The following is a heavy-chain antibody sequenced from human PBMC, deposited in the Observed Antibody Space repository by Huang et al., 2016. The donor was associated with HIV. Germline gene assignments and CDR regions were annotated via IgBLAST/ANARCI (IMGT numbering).Heavy chain of an antibody. CDR2: IKGDGSST. V-gene: IGHV3-74*01. Sequence: EVQLVESGGGLVQPGGSLRLSCAASGFTFSSYWMHWVRQAPGKELVWVSRIKGDGSSTIYADSVKGQFTISRDNAKNTLYLQMNSLRAEDTAVYYCARCSVQLDDAFDIWGQGTMVTVSS. CDR1: GFTFSSYW. J-gene: IGHJ3*02. D-gene: IGHD1-1*01. CDR3: ARCSVQLDDAFDI.